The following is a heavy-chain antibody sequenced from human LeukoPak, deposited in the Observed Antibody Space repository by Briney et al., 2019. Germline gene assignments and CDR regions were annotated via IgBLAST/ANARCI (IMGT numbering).Heavy chain of an antibody. J-gene: IGHJ6*03. CDR2: INPNSGGT. V-gene: IGHV1-2*02. CDR1: GYTFTGYH. CDR3: ASVRNSGWYHMDV. Sequence: ASVKVSCKASGYTFTGYHMHWVRQAPGQGLEWMGWINPNSGGTNYAQKFQGRVTMTRDTSISTAYMELSRLRSDDTAVYYCASVRNSGWYHMDVWGKGTTVTVSS. D-gene: IGHD6-19*01.